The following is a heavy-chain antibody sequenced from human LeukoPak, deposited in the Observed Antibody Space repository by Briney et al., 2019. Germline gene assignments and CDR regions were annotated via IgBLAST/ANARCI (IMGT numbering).Heavy chain of an antibody. J-gene: IGHJ4*02. CDR2: IYYTGST. Sequence: SETLSLTCTVSGGSIISRSDYWSWIRQPPGKGLEWIAAIYYTGSTYYNPSLRSRVTISVDTSKNQFSLRLTSVTAADTAVYYCTRRTGSRSNWGQGTLVTVDS. CDR1: GGSIISRSDY. D-gene: IGHD1-26*01. CDR3: TRRTGSRSN. V-gene: IGHV4-39*01.